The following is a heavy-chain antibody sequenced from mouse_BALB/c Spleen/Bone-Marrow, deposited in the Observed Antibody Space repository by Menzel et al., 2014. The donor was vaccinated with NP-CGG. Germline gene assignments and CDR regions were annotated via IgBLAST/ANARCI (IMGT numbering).Heavy chain of an antibody. CDR1: GFTFSDYY. Sequence: EVQRVESGGGLVKPGGSLKLSCAASGFTFSDYYMYWVRQTPEKRLEWVATISDGGSYTYYPDSVEGRFTISRDNAKNNLYLQMSSLKSEDTAMYYCVLRWFAYWGQGTLVTVSA. CDR2: ISDGGSYT. D-gene: IGHD1-1*01. J-gene: IGHJ3*01. CDR3: VLRWFAY. V-gene: IGHV5-4*02.